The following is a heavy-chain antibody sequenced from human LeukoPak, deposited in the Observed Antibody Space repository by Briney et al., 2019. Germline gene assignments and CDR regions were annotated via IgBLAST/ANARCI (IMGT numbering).Heavy chain of an antibody. V-gene: IGHV4-34*01. J-gene: IGHJ5*02. CDR1: GGSFSGYY. CDR2: INHSGST. CDR3: ARSPGSGGYYNWRWFDP. Sequence: PSETLSLTCAVYGGSFSGYYWSWIRQPPGKGLEWIGEINHSGSTNYNPSLKSRVTISVDTSKNQFSLKLSSVTAADTAVYYCARSPGSGGYYNWRWFDPWGQGTLVTVSS. D-gene: IGHD3-10*01.